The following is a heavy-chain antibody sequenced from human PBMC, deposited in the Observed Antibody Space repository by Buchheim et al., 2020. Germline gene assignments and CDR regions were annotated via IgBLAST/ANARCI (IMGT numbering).Heavy chain of an antibody. Sequence: EVQLVESGGGLVQPGGSLRLSCAASGFTFSSYEMNWVRQAPGKGLEWVSYISSSGSTIYYADSVKGRFTISRDNAKNSLYLQMNSLRAEDTAVYYCARDDCSGSTCYPDYYYGMDVWGQGTT. D-gene: IGHD2-15*01. CDR1: GFTFSSYE. V-gene: IGHV3-48*03. CDR3: ARDDCSGSTCYPDYYYGMDV. J-gene: IGHJ6*02. CDR2: ISSSGSTI.